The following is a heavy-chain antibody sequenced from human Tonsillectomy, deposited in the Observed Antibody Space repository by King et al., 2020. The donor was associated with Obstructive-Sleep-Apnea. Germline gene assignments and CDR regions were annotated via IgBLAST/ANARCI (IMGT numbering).Heavy chain of an antibody. J-gene: IGHJ6*02. CDR1: GYSFTSYW. D-gene: IGHD6-19*01. CDR2: FFPADSDT. Sequence: VQLVESGTEVKKPGESLTISCKDSGYSFTSYWIGWVRQMPGKGLEWMGIFFPADSDTRDNPSFQGRVTISADKSISTAYLQWSSLKASDTAMYYCARQQSYYYGMDVWGQGTTVTVSS. CDR3: ARQQSYYYGMDV. V-gene: IGHV5-51*01.